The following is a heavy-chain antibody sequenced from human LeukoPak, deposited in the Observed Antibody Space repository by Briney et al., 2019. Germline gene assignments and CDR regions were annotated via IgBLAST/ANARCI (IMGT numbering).Heavy chain of an antibody. CDR3: AWVGARYYFDY. Sequence: GGSLRLSCAASGFTFNHAWMSWVRQIPGKGLEWVGRIESKTNGGTTDYAAPVEGRFTISRDDSKNTLYLQMNSLKTEDTAVYYCAWVGARYYFDYWGQGTLVTVSS. D-gene: IGHD1-26*01. V-gene: IGHV3-15*04. CDR2: IESKTNGGTT. CDR1: GFTFNHAW. J-gene: IGHJ4*02.